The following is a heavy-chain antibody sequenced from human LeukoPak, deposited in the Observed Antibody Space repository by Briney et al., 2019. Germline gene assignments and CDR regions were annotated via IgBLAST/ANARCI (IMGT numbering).Heavy chain of an antibody. Sequence: GSLRLSCAASGFTFSSYWMSWVRQAPGKGLEWVANIKQDGSEKYYVDSVKGRFIISRDNAKNSLYLQMNSLRAEDTAVYYCARDRAVQYNWNDVPGDYWGQGTLVTVSS. D-gene: IGHD1-1*01. CDR1: GFTFSSYW. J-gene: IGHJ4*02. CDR3: ARDRAVQYNWNDVPGDY. V-gene: IGHV3-7*03. CDR2: IKQDGSEK.